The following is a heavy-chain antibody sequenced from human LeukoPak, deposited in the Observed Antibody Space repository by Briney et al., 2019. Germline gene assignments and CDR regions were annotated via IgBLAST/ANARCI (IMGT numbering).Heavy chain of an antibody. Sequence: GGSLRLSCAASGFTFSSYWMSWVRQAPGKGLEWVANIKQDGSEKNYVDSVKGRFTISRDNAKNSVYLQMNSLRAEDTAVYYCARDRGKYNAFDIWGQGTMVTVSS. CDR2: IKQDGSEK. CDR3: ARDRGKYNAFDI. D-gene: IGHD6-6*01. J-gene: IGHJ3*02. V-gene: IGHV3-7*05. CDR1: GFTFSSYW.